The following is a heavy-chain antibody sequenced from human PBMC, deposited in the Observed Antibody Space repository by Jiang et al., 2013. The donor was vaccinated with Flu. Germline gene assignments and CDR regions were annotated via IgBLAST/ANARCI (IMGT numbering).Heavy chain of an antibody. V-gene: IGHV6-1*01. D-gene: IGHD3-10*01. CDR3: ARGRYYGSGSHNWFDP. CDR2: TYYRSKWYN. CDR1: GDSVSSNSAA. J-gene: IGHJ5*02. Sequence: QTLSLTCAISGDSVSSNSAAWNWIRQSPSRGLEWLGRTYYRSKWYNDYAVSVKSRITINPDTSKNQFSLQLNSVTPEDTAVYYCARGRYYGSGSHNWFDPWGQGTLVTVSS.